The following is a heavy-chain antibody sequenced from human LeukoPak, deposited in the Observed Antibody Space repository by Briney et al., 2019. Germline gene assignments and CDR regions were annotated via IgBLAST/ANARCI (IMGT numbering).Heavy chain of an antibody. J-gene: IGHJ3*02. Sequence: PSETLSLTCTVSGGSISSSSYYWGWIRQPPGKGLEWIGSIYYSGSTYYNPSLKSRVTISVDTSKNQFSLKLSSVTAADTAVYYCATSGIAVAGGDAFDIWGQGTMVTVSS. V-gene: IGHV4-39*07. CDR2: IYYSGST. D-gene: IGHD6-19*01. CDR1: GGSISSSSYY. CDR3: ATSGIAVAGGDAFDI.